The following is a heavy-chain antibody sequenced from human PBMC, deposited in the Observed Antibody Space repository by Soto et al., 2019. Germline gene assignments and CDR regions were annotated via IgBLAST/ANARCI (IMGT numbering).Heavy chain of an antibody. J-gene: IGHJ4*02. CDR2: IDPSDSYT. V-gene: IGHV5-10-1*01. D-gene: IGHD3-10*01. CDR3: ARLRVGFGELLTY. CDR1: GYSFTSYW. Sequence: EVQLVQSGAEVKKPGEALRISWKGSGYSFTSYWISWVRQMPGKGLEWMGRIDPSDSYTNYSPSFQGHVTISAAKSISTAFLQWSSLKASDTAMYYCARLRVGFGELLTYWGQGTLVTVSS.